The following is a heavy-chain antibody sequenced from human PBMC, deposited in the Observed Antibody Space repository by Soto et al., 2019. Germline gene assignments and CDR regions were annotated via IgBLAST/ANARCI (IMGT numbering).Heavy chain of an antibody. CDR3: TRIDVAKFDY. V-gene: IGHV3-33*01. D-gene: IGHD2-21*01. CDR2: IWYDGSKK. Sequence: QVQLVESGGGVVQPGRSLRLSCAASGFTFSNYGMHWVRQAPGKGLEWVAVIWYDGSKKYYAESVKGRFTISRDNSNNTVYLQMNSLRAEDTAVYYCTRIDVAKFDYWGQGTLVTVSS. CDR1: GFTFSNYG. J-gene: IGHJ4*02.